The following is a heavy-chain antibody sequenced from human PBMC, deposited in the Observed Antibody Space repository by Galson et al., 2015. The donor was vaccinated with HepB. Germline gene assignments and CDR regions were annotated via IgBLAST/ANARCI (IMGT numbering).Heavy chain of an antibody. J-gene: IGHJ3*02. D-gene: IGHD1-1*01. Sequence: SLRLSCAASGFTFEIYSMNWLRQAPGKGLEWVSYISSISSNTVHYADSVKGRFTISRDNAKNSLYLQMSNLRVEDTAVYYCARRGMEAFDMWGQGTVVSVSS. CDR3: ARRGMEAFDM. V-gene: IGHV3-48*01. CDR2: ISSISSNTV. CDR1: GFTFEIYS.